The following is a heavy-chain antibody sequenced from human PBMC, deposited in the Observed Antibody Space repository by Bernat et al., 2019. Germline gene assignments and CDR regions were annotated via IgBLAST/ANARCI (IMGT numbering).Heavy chain of an antibody. D-gene: IGHD2-2*01. V-gene: IGHV4-34*01. Sequence: QVQLQQWGAGLLKPSETLSLTCAVYGGSFSGYYWSWIRQPPGKGLEWIGEINHSGSTNYNPSPKSRVTISVDTSKNQFSLKLSSVTAADTAVYYCARGRPYCSSTSCLLYYFDYWGQGTLVTVSS. J-gene: IGHJ4*02. CDR2: INHSGST. CDR3: ARGRPYCSSTSCLLYYFDY. CDR1: GGSFSGYY.